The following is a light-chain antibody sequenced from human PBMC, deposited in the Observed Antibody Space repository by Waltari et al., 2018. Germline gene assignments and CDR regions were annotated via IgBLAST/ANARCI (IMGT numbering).Light chain of an antibody. CDR3: QQYGSSVLYT. CDR2: GAS. V-gene: IGKV3-20*01. CDR1: QSLTRRY. J-gene: IGKJ2*01. Sequence: VLTQSPGTLSLSPGERATLSCRASQSLTRRYLAWYQQKPGQAPRLLIYGASSRAAGIPHSFSGSGSGTDFTITISGLEPEDFAVYYCQQYGSSVLYTFGQGTKLEIK.